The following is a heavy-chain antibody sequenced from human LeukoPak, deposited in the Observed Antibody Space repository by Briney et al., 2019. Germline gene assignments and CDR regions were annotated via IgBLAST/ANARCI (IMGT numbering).Heavy chain of an antibody. Sequence: GGSLRLSCAVSGFTFNNYAMTWVRQAPGKGLEWVSAVSGRGDGTYYANSVKGRFTISRDNSKNTLYLEMNSLRAEDTAVYHCAKAPPAATNYYYGMDVWGQGTTVTVSS. CDR2: VSGRGDGT. D-gene: IGHD2-15*01. V-gene: IGHV3-23*01. CDR1: GFTFNNYA. CDR3: AKAPPAATNYYYGMDV. J-gene: IGHJ6*02.